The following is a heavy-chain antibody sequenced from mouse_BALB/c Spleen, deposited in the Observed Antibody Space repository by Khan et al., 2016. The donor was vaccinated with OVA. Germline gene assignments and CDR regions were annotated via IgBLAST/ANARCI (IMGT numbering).Heavy chain of an antibody. V-gene: IGHV1-7*01. D-gene: IGHD2-14*01. CDR2: IDPSTSYT. CDR1: GYTFTAYW. Sequence: QVQLQQSGAEVAKPGASVKMSCKASGYTFTAYWIHWVKQRPGQGLEWIGYIDPSTSYTEYNQKFKDKATLTTDKSSSTAYMQLSSLTSEDSADYYCTVRYRDVAWVAYWGQGTLVTVSA. J-gene: IGHJ3*01. CDR3: TVRYRDVAWVAY.